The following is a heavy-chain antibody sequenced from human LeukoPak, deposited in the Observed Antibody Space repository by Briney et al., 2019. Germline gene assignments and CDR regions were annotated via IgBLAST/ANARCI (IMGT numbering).Heavy chain of an antibody. D-gene: IGHD3-22*01. Sequence: GGSLRLSCAASGFTFSSYWMHWVRQAPGKGLGWVSRINSDESSTTYADSVKGRFTISRDNAKNTLYLQMNSLRAEDTAVYYCTRDRTYYFDSSGYPYWYFDLWGRGTLVTVSS. J-gene: IGHJ2*01. CDR3: TRDRTYYFDSSGYPYWYFDL. CDR1: GFTFSSYW. CDR2: INSDESST. V-gene: IGHV3-74*01.